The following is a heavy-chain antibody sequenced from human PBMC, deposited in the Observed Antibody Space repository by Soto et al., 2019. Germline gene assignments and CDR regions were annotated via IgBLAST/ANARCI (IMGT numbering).Heavy chain of an antibody. CDR1: GFTFWNFA. Sequence: EVQLLESGGGLVQPGGSLRLSCATSGFTFWNFAMAWVRQGPGKGLEWVSTVNDRGGSTYYADSVKGRFTISRDDSENTLHLQMSSLRTDDTAIYYCGRWGSGTNFYYHDAMDVW. V-gene: IGHV3-23*01. CDR3: GRWGSGTNFYYHDAMDV. CDR2: VNDRGGST. J-gene: IGHJ6*01. D-gene: IGHD3-16*01.